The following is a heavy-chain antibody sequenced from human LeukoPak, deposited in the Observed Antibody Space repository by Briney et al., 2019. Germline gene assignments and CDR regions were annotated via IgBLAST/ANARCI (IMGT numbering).Heavy chain of an antibody. CDR2: IYYSGST. J-gene: IGHJ4*02. CDR3: ARREDGYNLFDY. V-gene: IGHV4-59*08. D-gene: IGHD5-24*01. CDR1: GGSISSYY. Sequence: SETLSLTCTVSGGSISSYYWSWIRQPPGKGLEWIGYIYYSGSTNYNPSLKSRVTISVDTSKNQFSLKLSSVTAADTAVYFCARREDGYNLFDYWGQGTLVTVSS.